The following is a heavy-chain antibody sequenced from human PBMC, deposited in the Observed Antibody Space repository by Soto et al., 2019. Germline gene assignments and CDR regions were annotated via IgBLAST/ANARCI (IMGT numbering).Heavy chain of an antibody. J-gene: IGHJ5*02. Sequence: QVQLQESGPGLVKPSETLSLTCTVSGGSVSSGSYYWSWIRQPPGKGLEWIGYIYYSGSTNYNPSLKSRVTISVDTSKNQFSLKLSSVTAADTAVYYCARARIQLWLLRGFGWFDPWVQGTLVTVSS. CDR2: IYYSGST. CDR1: GGSVSSGSYY. D-gene: IGHD5-18*01. CDR3: ARARIQLWLLRGFGWFDP. V-gene: IGHV4-61*01.